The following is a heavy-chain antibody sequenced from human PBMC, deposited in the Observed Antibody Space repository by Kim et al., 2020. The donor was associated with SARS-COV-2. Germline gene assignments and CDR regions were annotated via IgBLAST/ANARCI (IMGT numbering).Heavy chain of an antibody. CDR3: ARGSWNGDNFDY. CDR1: GYSFTGHY. V-gene: IGHV1-2*04. J-gene: IGHJ4*02. D-gene: IGHD6-13*01. Sequence: ASVNVSCTASGYSFTGHYVHWIRQAPGQGLEWMGWINPNSGDTKYAQKFQDWVTMTRDTSFSTAYMELSRLRSDDTAVYYCARGSWNGDNFDYWGQGTLVTVSS. CDR2: INPNSGDT.